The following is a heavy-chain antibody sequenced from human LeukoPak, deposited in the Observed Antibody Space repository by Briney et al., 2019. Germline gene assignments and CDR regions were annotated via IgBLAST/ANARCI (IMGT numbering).Heavy chain of an antibody. CDR1: GYTFTSYG. V-gene: IGHV1-18*01. J-gene: IGHJ6*02. D-gene: IGHD3-22*01. CDR2: ISAYNGNT. Sequence: ASVKVSCKASGYTFTSYGISWVRQAPGQGLEWMGWISAYNGNTNYAQKLQGRVTMTTDTSTSTAYMELRSLRSDDTAVYYCARDRRYYYDSSGYYYVYYYYGMDVWGQGTTVTVSS. CDR3: ARDRRYYYDSSGYYYVYYYYGMDV.